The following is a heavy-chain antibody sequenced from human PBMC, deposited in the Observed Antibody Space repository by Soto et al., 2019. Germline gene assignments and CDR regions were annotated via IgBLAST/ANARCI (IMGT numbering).Heavy chain of an antibody. CDR1: GFTFSSYS. Sequence: EVPLVESGGGLVQPGGSLRLSCAASGFTFSSYSMNWVRQAPGKGLEWVSYISSSSSTIYYADSVKGRFTISRDNANNSLYLHMNSLRAEDTAVYYCARNGLRLLEWLLRPWFDPWGQGTLVTVSS. J-gene: IGHJ5*02. D-gene: IGHD3-3*01. V-gene: IGHV3-48*01. CDR3: ARNGLRLLEWLLRPWFDP. CDR2: ISSSSSTI.